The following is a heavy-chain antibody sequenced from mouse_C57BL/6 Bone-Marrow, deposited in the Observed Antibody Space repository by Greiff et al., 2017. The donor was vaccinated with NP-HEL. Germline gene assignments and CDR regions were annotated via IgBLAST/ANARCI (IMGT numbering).Heavy chain of an antibody. CDR3: ARRGYGNYEGFAY. D-gene: IGHD2-1*01. CDR2: IYPYNGVS. CDR1: GYSFTGYY. Sequence: VHVKQSGPELVKPGASVKISCKASGYSFTGYYMHWVKQSHGNILDWIGYIYPYNGVSSYNQKFKGKATLTVDKSSSTAYMELRSLTSEDSAVYYCARRGYGNYEGFAYWGQGTLVTVSA. V-gene: IGHV1-31*01. J-gene: IGHJ3*01.